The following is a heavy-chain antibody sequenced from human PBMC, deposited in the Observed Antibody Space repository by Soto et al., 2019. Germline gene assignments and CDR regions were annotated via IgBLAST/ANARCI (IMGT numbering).Heavy chain of an antibody. CDR1: GGTFSSYA. CDR2: INTICGTA. Sequence: SVKVSCKASGGTFSSYAINWVRQAPGQGLEWMGGINTICGTANYAQKFQGRVTITPDRSTSTAYMELSSLRSEDRAVYYCARVAPDSTSRRFFDWSPRCIDPWGQGTLVTVSS. CDR3: ARVAPDSTSRRFFDWSPRCIDP. V-gene: IGHV1-69*06. D-gene: IGHD3-9*01. J-gene: IGHJ5*02.